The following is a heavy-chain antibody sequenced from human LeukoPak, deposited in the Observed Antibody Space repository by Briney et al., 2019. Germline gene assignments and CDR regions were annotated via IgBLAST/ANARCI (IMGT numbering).Heavy chain of an antibody. Sequence: PSETLSLTCTVSGGSISSSSYYWSWIRQPPGKGLEWIGEINEIGGTNYSPSLKSRVTISLDTSKNQFSLTLNSVTAADTAVYYCARKVPGTLDLWGRGTLVTVSS. D-gene: IGHD3-10*01. CDR3: ARKVPGTLDL. CDR2: INEIGGT. CDR1: GGSISSSSYY. J-gene: IGHJ2*01. V-gene: IGHV4-39*07.